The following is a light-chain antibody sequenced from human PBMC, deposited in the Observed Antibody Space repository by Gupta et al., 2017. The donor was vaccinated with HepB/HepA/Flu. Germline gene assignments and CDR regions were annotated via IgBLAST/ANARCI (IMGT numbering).Light chain of an antibody. V-gene: IGKV2-28*01. J-gene: IGKJ4*01. CDR1: QSLLHSNGYNY. CDR2: LGT. Sequence: DIVMTQSPLSLPVTPGEPASISCRSSQSLLHSNGYNYLDWYVQKPGQSPQLLIYLGTNRASGVPDRFSGSGSGTDFTLKISRVEAEDVGVYYCMQARQTPLTFGRGTKVEI. CDR3: MQARQTPLT.